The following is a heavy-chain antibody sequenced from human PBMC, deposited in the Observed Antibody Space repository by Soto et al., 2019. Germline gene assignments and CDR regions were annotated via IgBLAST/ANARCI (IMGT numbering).Heavy chain of an antibody. Sequence: SETLSLTCDVSGASITTYYWTWIRQAPGKGLEWIGNVYHTGSTDYNSSLKSRVTISVDTSKNQFSLNMNSVTAADTAVYYCARQDRVVAEGRWFDPWGQGTLVTVSS. CDR1: GASITTYY. V-gene: IGHV4-59*01. D-gene: IGHD2-15*01. CDR3: ARQDRVVAEGRWFDP. J-gene: IGHJ5*02. CDR2: VYHTGST.